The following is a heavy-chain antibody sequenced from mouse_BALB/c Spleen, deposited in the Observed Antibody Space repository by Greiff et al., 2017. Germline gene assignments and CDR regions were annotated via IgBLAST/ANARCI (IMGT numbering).Heavy chain of an antibody. CDR3: ARHVVRAWFAY. Sequence: DVMLVESGGGLVKPGGSLKLSCAASGFTFSSYAMSWVRQTPEKRLEWVATISSGGSYTYYPDSVKGRFTISRDNAKNTLYLQMSSLRSEDTAMYYCARHVVRAWFAYWGQGTLVTVSA. CDR1: GFTFSSYA. D-gene: IGHD2-14*01. V-gene: IGHV5-9-3*01. J-gene: IGHJ3*01. CDR2: ISSGGSYT.